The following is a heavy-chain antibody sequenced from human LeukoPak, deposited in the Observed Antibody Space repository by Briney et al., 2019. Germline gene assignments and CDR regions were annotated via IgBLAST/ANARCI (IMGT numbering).Heavy chain of an antibody. CDR2: IIPIFGTA. J-gene: IGHJ5*02. D-gene: IGHD3-10*01. V-gene: IGHV1-69*01. CDR1: GGTFSSYA. CDR3: ARVAGELIGANWFDP. Sequence: SVKVSCKASGGTFSSYAISWVRQAPGQGLEWMGGIIPIFGTANYAQKFQGRVTITADESTSTAYMELSSLRSEDTAVYYCARVAGELIGANWFDPWGQGTLATVSS.